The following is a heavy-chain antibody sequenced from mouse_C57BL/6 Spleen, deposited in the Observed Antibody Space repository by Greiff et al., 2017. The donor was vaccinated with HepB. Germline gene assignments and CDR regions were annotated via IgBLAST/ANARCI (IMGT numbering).Heavy chain of an antibody. V-gene: IGHV1-26*01. CDR1: GYTFTDYY. D-gene: IGHD2-4*01. Sequence: EVKLVESGPELVKPGASVKISCKASGYTFTDYYMNWVKQSHGKSLEWIGDINPNNGGTSYNQKFKGKATLTVDKSSSTAYMELRSLTSEDSAVYYCASQGFYYDYGEAMDYWGQGTSVTVSS. CDR2: INPNNGGT. J-gene: IGHJ4*01. CDR3: ASQGFYYDYGEAMDY.